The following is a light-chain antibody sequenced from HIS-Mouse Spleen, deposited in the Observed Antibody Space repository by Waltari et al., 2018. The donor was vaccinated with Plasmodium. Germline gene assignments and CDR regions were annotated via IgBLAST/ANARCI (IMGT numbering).Light chain of an antibody. V-gene: IGKV1D-8*02. CDR3: QQYYSFPYT. J-gene: IGKJ2*01. CDR1: QGISSY. CDR2: AAS. Sequence: AIWMTQSPSLFSASTGDRVTISCRISQGISSYLAWYQQKPGKAPGLLIYAASTLQSGFPSWFIGSGSGTDFTLTISCLQSEDFATYYCQQYYSFPYTFGQGTKLEIK.